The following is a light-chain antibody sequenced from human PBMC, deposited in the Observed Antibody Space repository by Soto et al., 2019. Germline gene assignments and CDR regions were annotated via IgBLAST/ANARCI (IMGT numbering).Light chain of an antibody. CDR3: MQTLQTPPFT. Sequence: DIVMTQSPLSLPVTPGEPASISCMSSQSLLHSNGYNYLDWYLQKPGQSPQLLIYLGSNRASGVPDRFSGTGSGTDFTLKISRVEADDVGVYYCMQTLQTPPFTFGPGTKVDIK. J-gene: IGKJ3*01. CDR1: QSLLHSNGYNY. CDR2: LGS. V-gene: IGKV2-28*01.